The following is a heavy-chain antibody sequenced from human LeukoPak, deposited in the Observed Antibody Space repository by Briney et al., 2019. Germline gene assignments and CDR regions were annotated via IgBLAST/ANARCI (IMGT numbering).Heavy chain of an antibody. CDR3: ARRTYFDSSGYNGAFDI. J-gene: IGHJ3*02. CDR1: GGSISSYY. D-gene: IGHD3-22*01. Sequence: SETLSLTCTLSGGSISSYYWSWVRDPPGEGLEWIGYIYYSGSSNYNPSLKSRVTISVDNYKNNFSLKLSSVTAAETAVYYCARRTYFDSSGYNGAFDIWGQGTMVTVSS. V-gene: IGHV4-59*08. CDR2: IYYSGSS.